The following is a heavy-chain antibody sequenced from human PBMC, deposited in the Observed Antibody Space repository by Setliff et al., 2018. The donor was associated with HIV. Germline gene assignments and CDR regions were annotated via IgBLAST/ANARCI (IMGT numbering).Heavy chain of an antibody. CDR2: IKQDGSEK. D-gene: IGHD5-18*01. V-gene: IGHV3-7*01. CDR3: ARGARGYSYG. CDR1: GFTFSSHW. Sequence: AGRSLRLSCAGSGFTFSSHWMSWVRQAPGKGLEWVANIKQDGSEKYYVESVKGRFTISRDNANNSLYLQMNNLSAEDTAVYYCARGARGYSYGWGQGTLVTVSS. J-gene: IGHJ4*02.